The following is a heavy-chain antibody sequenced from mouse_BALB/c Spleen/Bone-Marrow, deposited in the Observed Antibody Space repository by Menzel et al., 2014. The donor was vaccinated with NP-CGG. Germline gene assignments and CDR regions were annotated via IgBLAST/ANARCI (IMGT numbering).Heavy chain of an antibody. J-gene: IGHJ2*01. CDR1: GYTFTSYW. CDR3: ARGDPFDY. Sequence: QVQLQQSGAELARPGASVRLSCKASGYTFTSYWMQWVKQRPGQGLEWIGAIYPGDGDTRYTQKFKGKATLTADKSSSTAYMQLSSLASEDSAVHYCARGDPFDYWGQGTTLTVSS. CDR2: IYPGDGDT. V-gene: IGHV1-87*01.